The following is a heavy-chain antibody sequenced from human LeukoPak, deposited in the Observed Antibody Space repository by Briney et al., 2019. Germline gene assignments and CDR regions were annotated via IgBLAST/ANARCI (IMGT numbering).Heavy chain of an antibody. Sequence: PSETLPLTCTVSGGSISSSTYYWGWIRQPPGKGLEWIGNIYYGGSTFYNPSLKSRVTISLDTSKNQFSLKLSSVTAADTAVYFCARQCSSTSCYSYWGQGTLVTVSS. CDR1: GGSISSSTYY. V-gene: IGHV4-39*01. CDR2: IYYGGST. CDR3: ARQCSSTSCYSY. J-gene: IGHJ4*02. D-gene: IGHD2-2*01.